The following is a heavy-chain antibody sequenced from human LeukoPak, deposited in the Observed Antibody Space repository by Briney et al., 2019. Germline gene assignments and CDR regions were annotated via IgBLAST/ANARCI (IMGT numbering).Heavy chain of an antibody. J-gene: IGHJ4*02. V-gene: IGHV1-46*03. D-gene: IGHD1-26*01. CDR3: ARQIIVGATTAHFDY. Sequence: ASVKVSCKASGYTFTSYYMHWVRQAPGQGLEWMGIINPSGGSTSYAQKFQGRVTMTRDTSTSTVYMELSSLRSEDTAVYYCARQIIVGATTAHFDYWGREPWSPSPQ. CDR2: INPSGGST. CDR1: GYTFTSYY.